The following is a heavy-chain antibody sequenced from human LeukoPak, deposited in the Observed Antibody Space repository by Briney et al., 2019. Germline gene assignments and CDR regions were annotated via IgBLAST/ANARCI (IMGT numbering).Heavy chain of an antibody. CDR1: GGTFSSYA. CDR3: ARSTIFGVVILRFDY. D-gene: IGHD3-3*01. V-gene: IGHV1-69*06. Sequence: SVKVSCKASGGTFSSYAISWVRQAPGQGLEWMGGIIPIFGTANYAQKFQGRVTMTEDTSTDTAYMELSSLRSEDTAVYYCARSTIFGVVILRFDYWGQGTLVTVSS. J-gene: IGHJ4*02. CDR2: IIPIFGTA.